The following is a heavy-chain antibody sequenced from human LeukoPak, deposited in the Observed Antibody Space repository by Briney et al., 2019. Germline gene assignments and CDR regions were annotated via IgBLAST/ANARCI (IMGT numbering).Heavy chain of an antibody. J-gene: IGHJ3*02. CDR3: AKALWFGETADAFDI. Sequence: GRSLRLSCAASGFTFDDYAMHWVRQAPGKGLEWVSGISWNSGSIGYADSVKGRFTISRDNAKNSLYLQMNSLRAEDTALYYCAKALWFGETADAFDIWGQGTMVTVSS. CDR2: ISWNSGSI. CDR1: GFTFDDYA. V-gene: IGHV3-9*01. D-gene: IGHD3-10*01.